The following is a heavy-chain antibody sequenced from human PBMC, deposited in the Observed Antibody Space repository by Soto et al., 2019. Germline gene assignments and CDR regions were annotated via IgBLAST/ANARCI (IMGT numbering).Heavy chain of an antibody. J-gene: IGHJ6*02. CDR1: GGSISSDHYH. D-gene: IGHD2-21*02. Sequence: QVQLQESGPGLVRPSQTLSLTCTVSGGSISSDHYHWTWIRQTPGKGLEWIGYIHYSGSVYYNPSLQSRVTMSVDSSKNLVSLKVSSVTAADTAVYFCVREDDGGDRDYYGLDVWGQGTTVTVSS. CDR2: IHYSGSV. V-gene: IGHV4-30-4*01. CDR3: VREDDGGDRDYYGLDV.